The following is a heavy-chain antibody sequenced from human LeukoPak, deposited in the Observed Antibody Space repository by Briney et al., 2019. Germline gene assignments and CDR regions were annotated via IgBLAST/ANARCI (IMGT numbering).Heavy chain of an antibody. J-gene: IGHJ6*04. V-gene: IGHV4-34*01. CDR1: GGSFSGYY. CDR2: FNHSGNT. D-gene: IGHD1-14*01. CDR3: ARRGRTLPNYYYYGMDV. Sequence: SETLSLTCAAYGGSFSGYYWSWLRQPPGKGLELIGEFNHSGNTNYNPSLKSRVTISVDTSKNQFSLKLSSVTAADTAVYYCARRGRTLPNYYYYGMDVWGKGTTVTVSS.